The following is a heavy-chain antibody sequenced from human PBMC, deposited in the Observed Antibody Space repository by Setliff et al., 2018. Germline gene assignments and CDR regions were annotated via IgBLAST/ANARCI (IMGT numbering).Heavy chain of an antibody. Sequence: SETLSLTCTVSGGSISSSIYYWGWIRQPPGKGLEWIGSIYYSGSTYYNPSLKSRVTMSVDTSKNQFSLKLSSVTAADTALYYCARYNWNTNWFDPWGQGTLVTVSS. V-gene: IGHV4-39*07. J-gene: IGHJ5*02. D-gene: IGHD1-20*01. CDR3: ARYNWNTNWFDP. CDR1: GGSISSSIYY. CDR2: IYYSGST.